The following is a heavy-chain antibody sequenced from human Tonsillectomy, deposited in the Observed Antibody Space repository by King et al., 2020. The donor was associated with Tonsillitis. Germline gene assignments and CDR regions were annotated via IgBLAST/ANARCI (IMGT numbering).Heavy chain of an antibody. CDR3: ATLNTYYYDSSGYYEGYYFDY. CDR2: IYYSGST. D-gene: IGHD3-22*01. Sequence: LQLQESGPGLVKPSETLSLTCTVSGGSISSSSYYWCWIRQPPGKGLEWIGSIYYSGSTYYNPSLKSRVTISVDTSKNQFSLKLSSVTAADTAVYYCATLNTYYYDSSGYYEGYYFDYWGQGTLVTVSS. CDR1: GGSISSSSYY. V-gene: IGHV4-39*01. J-gene: IGHJ4*02.